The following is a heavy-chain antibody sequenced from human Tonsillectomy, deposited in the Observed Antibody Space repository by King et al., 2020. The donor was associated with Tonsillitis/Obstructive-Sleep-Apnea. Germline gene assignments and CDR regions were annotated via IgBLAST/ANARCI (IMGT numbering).Heavy chain of an antibody. D-gene: IGHD3-3*01. CDR3: ARRPLNLRFLGWLGAFDI. J-gene: IGHJ3*02. Sequence: VQLQESGPGLVKPSETLSLTCSVSGGSISSYYWNWIRQPPGKGLEWIGYIYSSGSTKYNPSLKSRVIISVDTSKNQFSLKLSSVTAADTAVYYCARRPLNLRFLGWLGAFDIWGQGTMVTVSS. V-gene: IGHV4-4*09. CDR1: GGSISSYY. CDR2: IYSSGST.